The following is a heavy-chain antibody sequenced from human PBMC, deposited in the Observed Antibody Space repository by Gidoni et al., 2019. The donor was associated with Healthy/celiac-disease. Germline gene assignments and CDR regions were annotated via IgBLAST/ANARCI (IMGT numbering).Heavy chain of an antibody. CDR3: ARTLVRIDYSSSWSRHYYYGMDV. D-gene: IGHD6-13*01. CDR2: IIPIFGTA. V-gene: IGHV1-69*01. Sequence: QVQLVQSGAEVKKPGSSVKVSCKASGGTFSSYAISWVRQAPGQGLEWMGGIIPIFGTANYAQKFQGRVTITADESTSTAYMELSSLRSEDTAVYYCARTLVRIDYSSSWSRHYYYGMDVWGQGTTVTVSS. CDR1: GGTFSSYA. J-gene: IGHJ6*02.